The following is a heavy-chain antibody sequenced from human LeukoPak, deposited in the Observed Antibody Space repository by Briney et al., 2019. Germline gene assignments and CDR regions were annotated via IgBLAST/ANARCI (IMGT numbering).Heavy chain of an antibody. CDR2: INHSGST. D-gene: IGHD2-15*01. V-gene: IGHV4-34*01. CDR3: AREACSGGSCYPDY. Sequence: SETLSLTCAVYGGSFSGYYWSWIRQPPGKGLEWIGEINHSGSTNYNPFLKSRVTMSVDMSKSQFSLNLSSVTAADTAVYYCAREACSGGSCYPDYWGQGTLVTVSS. CDR1: GGSFSGYY. J-gene: IGHJ4*02.